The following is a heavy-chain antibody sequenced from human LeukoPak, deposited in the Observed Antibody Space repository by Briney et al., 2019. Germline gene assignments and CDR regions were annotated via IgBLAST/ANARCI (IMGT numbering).Heavy chain of an antibody. CDR1: GFTFSSYA. J-gene: IGHJ4*02. CDR2: ISYDGSNK. D-gene: IGHD1-26*01. V-gene: IGHV3-30-3*01. CDR3: ARWLVGADPLDY. Sequence: SGGSLRLSCAASGFTFSSYAMHWVRQAPGKGLEWVAVISYDGSNKYYADSVKGRFTISRDNSKNTLYLQMNSLRAEDTAVYYCARWLVGADPLDYWGQGTLVTVSS.